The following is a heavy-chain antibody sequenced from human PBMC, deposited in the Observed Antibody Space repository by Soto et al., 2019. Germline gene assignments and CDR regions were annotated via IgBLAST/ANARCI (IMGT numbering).Heavy chain of an antibody. V-gene: IGHV4-39*01. CDR1: GGSISSSSYY. D-gene: IGHD2-15*01. Sequence: QLQLQESGPGLVKPSETLSLTCTVSGGSISSSSYYWGWIRQPPGKGLEWIGSIYYSGSTYYNPSLDGRVTTSVGTSKNQFSLRRSSVPAAATAVYYCARLLLADRLQPPSPYFQHWGQGTLVTVSS. CDR2: IYYSGST. CDR3: ARLLLADRLQPPSPYFQH. J-gene: IGHJ1*01.